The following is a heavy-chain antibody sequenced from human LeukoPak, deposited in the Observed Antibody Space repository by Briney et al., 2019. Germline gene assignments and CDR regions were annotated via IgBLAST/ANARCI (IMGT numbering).Heavy chain of an antibody. J-gene: IGHJ6*03. Sequence: PGGSLRLSCAASGFTFSNAWMSWVRQAPGKGLEWVGRIKSKTDGGTTDYAAPVKGRFTISRDDSKNTLYLQMNSLKTEDTAVYYCTTSVLRYFDSDYYYYYMDVWGKGTTVTVSS. D-gene: IGHD3-9*01. CDR3: TTSVLRYFDSDYYYYYMDV. CDR1: GFTFSNAW. CDR2: IKSKTDGGTT. V-gene: IGHV3-15*01.